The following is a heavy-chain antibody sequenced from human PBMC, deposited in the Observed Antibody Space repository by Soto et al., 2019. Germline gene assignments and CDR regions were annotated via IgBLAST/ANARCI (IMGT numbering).Heavy chain of an antibody. CDR2: SSYNGGT. CDR3: ARHRIEVVWRGFDF. Sequence: SETLSLTCTVSTDSSSFTNSYWGWIRQPPGKGLQWIGSSSYNGGTFYDPSLKGRVVISFDTSKKQSSLQVTSVTAADTAVYFCARHRIEVVWRGFDFWGQGSPVTVSS. J-gene: IGHJ4*02. D-gene: IGHD3-10*01. CDR1: TDSSSFTNSY. V-gene: IGHV4-39*01.